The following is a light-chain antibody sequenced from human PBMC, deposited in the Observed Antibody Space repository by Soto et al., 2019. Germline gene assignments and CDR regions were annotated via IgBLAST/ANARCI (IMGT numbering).Light chain of an antibody. CDR3: QQHSSWLWA. J-gene: IGKJ1*01. CDR1: QSVSSK. Sequence: EIVMPQCTAPLSVCLGEGATLSWWASQSVSSKLAWYQQKPGQAPRLLIYGASTRATGIPARCSGSGSGTEFTLTISSLQSEDSAVYYCQQHSSWLWAFGQGTKVDIK. V-gene: IGKV3-15*01. CDR2: GAS.